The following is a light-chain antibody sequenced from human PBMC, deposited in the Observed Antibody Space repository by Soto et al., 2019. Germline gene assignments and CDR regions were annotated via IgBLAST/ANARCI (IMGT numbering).Light chain of an antibody. Sequence: DIQMTQSPATLSASVGDRVTITCRVSQSISSWLAWYQQKPGKPPQSLIYKASSLQSGVPARFSGSGSGTEFTLTISSLQPGDFAAYYCQHYGSYRWTFGQGTKVEIK. J-gene: IGKJ1*01. CDR3: QHYGSYRWT. V-gene: IGKV1-5*03. CDR1: QSISSW. CDR2: KAS.